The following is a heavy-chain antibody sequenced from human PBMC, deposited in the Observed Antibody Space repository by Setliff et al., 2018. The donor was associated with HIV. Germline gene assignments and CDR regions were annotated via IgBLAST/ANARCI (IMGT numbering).Heavy chain of an antibody. D-gene: IGHD3-16*01. CDR1: GFTFGESA. Sequence: GGSLRLSCTASGFTFGESAVSWVRQAPGKGLEWVGFIRSTTYGGTTDYAASVKGRFIISRDDPKSIAYLQMNSLKTEDTAVYDCSKVVGEGFWGYHYGMDVWGRGTTVTVSS. V-gene: IGHV3-49*04. J-gene: IGHJ6*02. CDR3: SKVVGEGFWGYHYGMDV. CDR2: IRSTTYGGTT.